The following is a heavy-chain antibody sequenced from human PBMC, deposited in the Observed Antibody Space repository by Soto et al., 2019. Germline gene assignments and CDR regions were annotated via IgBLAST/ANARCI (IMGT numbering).Heavy chain of an antibody. V-gene: IGHV1-2*04. J-gene: IGHJ6*02. CDR1: GYTFTGYY. D-gene: IGHD3-3*01. Sequence: ASVKVSCKASGYTFTGYYMHWVRQAPGQGLEWMGWINPNSGGTNYAQKFQGWVTMTRDTSISTAYMELSRLRSDDTAVYYCARGVSTIFGVVTAYVSRYGMDVWGQGTTVTVS. CDR3: ARGVSTIFGVVTAYVSRYGMDV. CDR2: INPNSGGT.